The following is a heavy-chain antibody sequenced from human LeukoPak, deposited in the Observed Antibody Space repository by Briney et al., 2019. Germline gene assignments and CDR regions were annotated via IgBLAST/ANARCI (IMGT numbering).Heavy chain of an antibody. Sequence: GASVKVSCKASGGTFSSYAISWVRQAPGQGLEWMGGIIPIFGTANYAQKFQGRVTITADESTSTAYMELSSLRSEDTAVYYCARRPTIVATIDDAFDIWGQGTMATVSS. CDR2: IIPIFGTA. CDR1: GGTFSSYA. D-gene: IGHD5-12*01. V-gene: IGHV1-69*13. J-gene: IGHJ3*02. CDR3: ARRPTIVATIDDAFDI.